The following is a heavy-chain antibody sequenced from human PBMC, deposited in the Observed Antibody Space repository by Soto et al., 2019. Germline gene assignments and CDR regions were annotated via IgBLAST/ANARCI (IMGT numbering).Heavy chain of an antibody. CDR3: ARDSGFLTFDS. CDR1: GFAFATYG. CDR2: IWHDGTYK. D-gene: IGHD3-3*01. V-gene: IGHV3-33*01. J-gene: IGHJ4*02. Sequence: GGSLRLSCTASGFAFATYGMNWFRQAPGKGLEWVALIWHDGTYKYYPDSVKGRFTISRDNSNNILYLQMNNLRADDTALYYCARDSGFLTFDSWGLGTLVTSPQ.